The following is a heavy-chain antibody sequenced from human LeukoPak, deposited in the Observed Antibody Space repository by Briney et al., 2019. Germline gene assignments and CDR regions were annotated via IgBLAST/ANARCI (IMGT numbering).Heavy chain of an antibody. CDR2: IRYDGSNK. CDR1: GFTFSSYG. Sequence: GGSLRLSCAASGFTFSSYGMHWVRQAPGKGLEWVAFIRYDGSNKYYADSVKGRFTISRDNSKNTLYLQMNSLRAEDTAVYYCAKEWRPYSSSLGMHFDYWGQATLVTVSS. V-gene: IGHV3-30*02. D-gene: IGHD6-6*01. J-gene: IGHJ4*02. CDR3: AKEWRPYSSSLGMHFDY.